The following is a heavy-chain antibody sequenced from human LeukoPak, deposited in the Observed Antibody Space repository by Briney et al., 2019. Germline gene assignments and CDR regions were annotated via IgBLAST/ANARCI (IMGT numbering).Heavy chain of an antibody. Sequence: PGGSLRLSCTVSGFTFSSYWMHWVRQAPGMGLVWVSRINTDGSTTSYADSVKGRFTISRDNSKNTLYLQMNSLRAEDTAVYYCAREEDGDYLDYWGQGTLVTVSS. J-gene: IGHJ4*02. V-gene: IGHV3-74*01. CDR2: INTDGSTT. D-gene: IGHD4-17*01. CDR1: GFTFSSYW. CDR3: AREEDGDYLDY.